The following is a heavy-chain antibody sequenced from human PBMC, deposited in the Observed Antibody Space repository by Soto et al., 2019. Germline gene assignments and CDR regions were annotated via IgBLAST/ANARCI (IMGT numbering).Heavy chain of an antibody. D-gene: IGHD3-16*01. V-gene: IGHV5-51*01. CDR1: GYNYNLHW. J-gene: IGHJ6*02. CDR2: IYPGDSDT. CDR3: ARHLRSYDFFQYYYGIDV. Sequence: LKISCRGSGYNYNLHWISWVRQKPWRGLEWMGIIYPGDSDTRYNPSFQGQVTISVDKSINTAYLQWDSLEASDTATYYCARHLRSYDFFQYYYGIDVWGQGSTVTVYS.